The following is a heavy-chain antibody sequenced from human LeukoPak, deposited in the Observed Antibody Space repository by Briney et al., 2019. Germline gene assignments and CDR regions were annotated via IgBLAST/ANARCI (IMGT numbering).Heavy chain of an antibody. Sequence: GASVKVSCKASGYTFTSYDINWVRQAPGQGLEWMGWINPNSGGTNYAQKFQGRVTMTRDTSISTAYMELSRLRSDDTAVYYCAAWGTYGDYAGGGYFDYWGQGTLVTVSS. CDR2: INPNSGGT. CDR3: AAWGTYGDYAGGGYFDY. V-gene: IGHV1-2*02. D-gene: IGHD4-17*01. CDR1: GYTFTSYD. J-gene: IGHJ4*02.